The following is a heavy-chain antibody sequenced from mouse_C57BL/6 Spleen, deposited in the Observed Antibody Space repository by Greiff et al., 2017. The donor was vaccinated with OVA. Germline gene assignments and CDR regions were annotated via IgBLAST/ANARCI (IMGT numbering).Heavy chain of an antibody. CDR1: GFTFSDYG. CDR3: ARNPTTVVARNAMDY. J-gene: IGHJ4*01. V-gene: IGHV5-17*01. Sequence: EVMLVESGGGLVKPGGSLKLSCAASGFTFSDYGMHWVRQAPEKGLEWVAYISSGSSTIYYADTVKGRFTISRDNAKNTLFLQMTSLRSEDTAMYYCARNPTTVVARNAMDYWGQGTSVTVSS. D-gene: IGHD1-1*01. CDR2: ISSGSSTI.